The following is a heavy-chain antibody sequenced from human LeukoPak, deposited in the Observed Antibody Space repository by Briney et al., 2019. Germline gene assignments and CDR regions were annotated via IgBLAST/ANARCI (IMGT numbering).Heavy chain of an antibody. J-gene: IGHJ4*02. CDR1: GGPFSGYF. V-gene: IGHV4-34*01. D-gene: IGHD3-10*01. CDR2: IHNSGTT. CDR3: ARRYYYNLGSFPFDF. Sequence: SETLSLTCAVSGGPFSGYFWSWIRQSSGKGLEWIGKIHNSGTTNYNPSLNSRVTISEDTSKNQFYLNLSSVTAADTAVYYCARRYYYNLGSFPFDFWGQGTLVTVSS.